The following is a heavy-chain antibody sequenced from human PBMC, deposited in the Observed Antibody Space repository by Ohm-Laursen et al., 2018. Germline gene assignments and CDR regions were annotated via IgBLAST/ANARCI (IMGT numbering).Heavy chain of an antibody. D-gene: IGHD3-22*01. CDR1: GYTFTGNC. Sequence: SVKVSCKASGYTFTGNCLHWVRQAPGQGLEWLGWINPNTGDTNYAQKFQGRVTMTRDTSISTAYMELSSLRSDDSAVYYCARGMGRSGYNYVDYWGQGTLVIVSS. J-gene: IGHJ4*02. V-gene: IGHV1-2*02. CDR3: ARGMGRSGYNYVDY. CDR2: INPNTGDT.